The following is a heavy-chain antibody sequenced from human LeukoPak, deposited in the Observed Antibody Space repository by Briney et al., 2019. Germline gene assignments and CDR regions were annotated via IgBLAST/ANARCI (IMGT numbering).Heavy chain of an antibody. Sequence: SETLSLTCTVSGGSISSGSCYWSWIRQPAGKGLEWIGRIYTSGSTNYNPSLKSRVTISVDTSKNQFSLKLSSVTAADTAVYYCASSPAMVTFDYWGQGTLVTVSS. CDR1: GGSISSGSCY. D-gene: IGHD5-18*01. J-gene: IGHJ4*02. CDR3: ASSPAMVTFDY. CDR2: IYTSGST. V-gene: IGHV4-61*02.